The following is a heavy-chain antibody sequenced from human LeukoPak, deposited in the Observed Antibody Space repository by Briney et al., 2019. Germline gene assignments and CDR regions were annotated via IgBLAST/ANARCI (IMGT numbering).Heavy chain of an antibody. CDR1: GAAISSGTYY. CDR2: IFTSGNT. D-gene: IGHD3-3*01. V-gene: IGHV4-61*02. J-gene: IGHJ3*02. Sequence: SETLSLTCTGSGAAISSGTYYWSRIRQPAGKGVERIGRIFTSGNTDYNPSRKSRVTISVDTSKNQFSLKLSSVTAADTAVYYCARRYYDFWSGYQDAFDISGRGTMVTVSS. CDR3: ARRYYDFWSGYQDAFDI.